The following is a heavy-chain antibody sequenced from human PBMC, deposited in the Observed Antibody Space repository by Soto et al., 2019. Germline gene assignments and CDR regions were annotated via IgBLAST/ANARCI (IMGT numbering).Heavy chain of an antibody. CDR2: INHSGST. J-gene: IGHJ4*02. CDR3: ASQYYCGSGSYYRYYFDY. V-gene: IGHV4-34*01. Sequence: SETLSLTCAVYGGSFSCYYWSWIRQPPGKGLEWIGEINHSGSTNYNPSLKSRVTISVDTSKNQFSLKLSSVTAADTAVYYCASQYYCGSGSYYRYYFDYWGQGTLVTVSS. CDR1: GGSFSCYY. D-gene: IGHD3-10*01.